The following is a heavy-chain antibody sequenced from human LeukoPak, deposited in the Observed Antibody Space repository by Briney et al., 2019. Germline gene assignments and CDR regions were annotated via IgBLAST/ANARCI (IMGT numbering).Heavy chain of an antibody. CDR2: ISGSGGST. CDR3: AKDHSPGYCSSTSCYGIDY. CDR1: GFTFSSYA. Sequence: GGSLRLSCAASGFTFSSYAMSWVRQAPGKGLEWVSAISGSGGSTYYADSVKGRFTISRDNSKNTLYLQMNSLRAEDTAVYYCAKDHSPGYCSSTSCYGIDYWGQGTLVTVSS. J-gene: IGHJ4*02. V-gene: IGHV3-23*01. D-gene: IGHD2-2*01.